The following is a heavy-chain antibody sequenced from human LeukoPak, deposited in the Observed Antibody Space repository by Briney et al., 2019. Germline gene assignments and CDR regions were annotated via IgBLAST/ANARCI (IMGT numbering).Heavy chain of an antibody. Sequence: GGSLRLSCAASGFTFSSYWMHWVRHAPGKGLVWVSRIDSDGSSARYADSVKGRFTISRDNAKDTLYLQMNSLRDEDTAVYYCARDTMLGMGNPWGQGTLVTVSS. D-gene: IGHD3-10*02. CDR1: GFTFSSYW. CDR3: ARDTMLGMGNP. J-gene: IGHJ5*02. V-gene: IGHV3-74*01. CDR2: IDSDGSSA.